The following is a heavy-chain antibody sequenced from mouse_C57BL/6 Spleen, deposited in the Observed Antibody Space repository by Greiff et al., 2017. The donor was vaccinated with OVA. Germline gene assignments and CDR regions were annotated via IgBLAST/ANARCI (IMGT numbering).Heavy chain of an antibody. CDR2: ICPGSGST. Sequence: VQLQQPGAELVKPGASVKMSCKASGYTFPSYWITWVKQRPGQGLEWIGDICPGSGSTNYNEKFKSKATLTVDTSSSTAYMQLSSLTSEDSAVYYCARRTNWYFDDWGTGTTVTVSS. J-gene: IGHJ1*03. D-gene: IGHD2-13*01. V-gene: IGHV1-55*01. CDR3: ARRTNWYFDD. CDR1: GYTFPSYW.